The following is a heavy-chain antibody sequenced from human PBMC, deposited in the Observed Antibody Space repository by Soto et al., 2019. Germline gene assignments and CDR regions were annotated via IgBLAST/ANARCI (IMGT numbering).Heavy chain of an antibody. J-gene: IGHJ4*02. CDR2: ISGSGGST. CDR1: GFTFSSYA. CDR3: ARGYCSGGSCYFRY. Sequence: EVQLLESGGGLVQPGGSLRLSCAASGFTFSSYAMSWVRQAPGKGLEWVSAISGSGGSTYYADSVKGRFTVSRDNSKNTLYLQMNSLGAEDTAVYYCARGYCSGGSCYFRYWGQGTLVTVSS. V-gene: IGHV3-23*01. D-gene: IGHD2-15*01.